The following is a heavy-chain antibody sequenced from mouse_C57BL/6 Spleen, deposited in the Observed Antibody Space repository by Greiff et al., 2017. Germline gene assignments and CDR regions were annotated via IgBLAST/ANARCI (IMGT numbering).Heavy chain of an antibody. J-gene: IGHJ2*01. V-gene: IGHV1-7*01. CDR2: INPSSGYT. CDR3: ARSEGGSSYDFDY. D-gene: IGHD1-1*01. Sequence: VQLQQSGAELAKPGASVKLSCKASGYTFTSYWMHWVKQRPGQGLEWIGYINPSSGYTKYNQKFKDKATLTADKSSSTAYMQLSSLTYEDSAVYDCARSEGGSSYDFDYWGQGTTLTVSS. CDR1: GYTFTSYW.